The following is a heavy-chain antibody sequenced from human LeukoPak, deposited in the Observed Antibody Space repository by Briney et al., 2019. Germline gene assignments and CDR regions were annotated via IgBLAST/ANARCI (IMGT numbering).Heavy chain of an antibody. CDR1: GGSISSYY. CDR3: ASSGTPSYSAFDI. CDR2: IYHSGST. V-gene: IGHV4-59*01. Sequence: SETLSLTCTVSGGSISSYYWSWIRQPPGKGLEWIGYIYHSGSTNYNPSLKSRVTISVDTSKNQFSLKLSSVTAADTAVYYCASSGTPSYSAFDIWGQGTMVTVSS. J-gene: IGHJ3*02. D-gene: IGHD1-1*01.